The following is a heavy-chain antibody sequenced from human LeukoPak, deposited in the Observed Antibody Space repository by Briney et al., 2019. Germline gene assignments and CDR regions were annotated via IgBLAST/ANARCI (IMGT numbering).Heavy chain of an antibody. CDR2: ISAYNGNT. J-gene: IGHJ4*02. V-gene: IGHV1-18*01. CDR1: GYTFTSFG. D-gene: IGHD5-18*01. CDR3: TRDLGVDTTMIFFDY. Sequence: ASVKVSCEASGYTFTSFGISWVRQAPGQGLEWMGWISAYNGNTNYVQKFQGRVTMTTDTSTSTAYMELRSLRSDDTAMYYCTRDLGVDTTMIFFDYWGQGTLVTVSS.